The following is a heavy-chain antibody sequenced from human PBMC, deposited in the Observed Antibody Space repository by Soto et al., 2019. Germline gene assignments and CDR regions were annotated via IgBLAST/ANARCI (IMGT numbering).Heavy chain of an antibody. Sequence: QVQLVQSGAEVKKPGSSVKVSCKASGGTFSSYAISWVRQAPGQGLEWMGGIIPIFGTANYAQKFQGRVTITADESTSTAYMELSSLRSEDTAVYYCATARGYYDSSGYFPFDYWGQGTLVTVSS. CDR1: GGTFSSYA. V-gene: IGHV1-69*12. CDR2: IIPIFGTA. D-gene: IGHD3-22*01. CDR3: ATARGYYDSSGYFPFDY. J-gene: IGHJ4*02.